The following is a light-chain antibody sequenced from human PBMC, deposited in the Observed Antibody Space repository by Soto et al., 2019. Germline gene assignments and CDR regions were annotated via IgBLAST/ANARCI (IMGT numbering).Light chain of an antibody. CDR3: CSYAGSDNYVF. V-gene: IGLV2-23*01. J-gene: IGLJ2*01. CDR2: EGT. CDR1: STDIGSSSL. Sequence: QSAPTQPASVSGSPGQSITISCTGSSTDIGSSSLVSWYQQHPGKAPKLMIYEGTKRPSGLSDRFSGSKSGNTASLTISGLQAEDEADYFCCSYAGSDNYVFFGGGTQLTVL.